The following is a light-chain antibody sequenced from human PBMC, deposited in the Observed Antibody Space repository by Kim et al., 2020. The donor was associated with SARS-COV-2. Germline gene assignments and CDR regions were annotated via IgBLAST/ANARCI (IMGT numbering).Light chain of an antibody. V-gene: IGKV3-20*01. Sequence: SPGARATLSCRASQSVSSSYLAWYQQKPGQAPRLLIYGASSRATGIPDRFSGSGSGTDFTLTISRLEPEDFAVYYCQQYGSSPGTFGQGTKVDIK. CDR1: QSVSSSY. CDR3: QQYGSSPGT. CDR2: GAS. J-gene: IGKJ1*01.